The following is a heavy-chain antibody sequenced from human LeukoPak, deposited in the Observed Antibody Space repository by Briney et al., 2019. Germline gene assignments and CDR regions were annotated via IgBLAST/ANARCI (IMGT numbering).Heavy chain of an antibody. CDR3: ARAGPGYSYGNWFDP. Sequence: SETLSLTCTVSGGSISSYYWSWIRQPPGKGLQWIGYIYYSGSTNYNPSLKSRVTISVDTSKNQFSLKLSSVTATDTAVYYCARAGPGYSYGNWFDPWGQGTLVTVSS. D-gene: IGHD5-18*01. J-gene: IGHJ5*02. V-gene: IGHV4-59*01. CDR1: GGSISSYY. CDR2: IYYSGST.